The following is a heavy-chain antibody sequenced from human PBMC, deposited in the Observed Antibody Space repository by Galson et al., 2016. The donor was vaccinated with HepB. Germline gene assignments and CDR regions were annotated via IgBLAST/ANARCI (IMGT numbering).Heavy chain of an antibody. Sequence: PALVKPTQTLTLTCTFSGFSLTTYGAGVAWIRQPPGEALEWLAAIYWDGDIKYRPSLKSRLTVTNDTSKNHVVLTMTNMDPVDTGTYFCARRWSGFDYWGQGILVIVSS. CDR1: GFSLTTYGAG. J-gene: IGHJ4*02. CDR3: ARRWSGFDY. CDR2: IYWDGDI. V-gene: IGHV2-5*02.